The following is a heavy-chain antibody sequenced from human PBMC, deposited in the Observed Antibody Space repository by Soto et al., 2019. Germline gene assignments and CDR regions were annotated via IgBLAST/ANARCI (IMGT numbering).Heavy chain of an antibody. D-gene: IGHD6-19*01. Sequence: EVQLVESGGGLVKPGGSLRLSCAASGFTFSNAWLSWVRQVPGKGLEWVGRIKTKTEDGTTDYAAPVKGRFTISRDDSKNTVYLQMNSLKTEDTAVYYCGAVAGTSSGMDVWGQGTTVTVSS. CDR2: IKTKTEDGTT. V-gene: IGHV3-15*01. J-gene: IGHJ6*02. CDR1: GFTFSNAW. CDR3: GAVAGTSSGMDV.